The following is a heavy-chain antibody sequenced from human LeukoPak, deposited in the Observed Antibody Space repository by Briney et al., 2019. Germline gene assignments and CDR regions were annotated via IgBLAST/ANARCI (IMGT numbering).Heavy chain of an antibody. D-gene: IGHD5-18*01. Sequence: ASVKVSCKASGYTFTSYDINWVRQATGQGLEWMGWMNPNSGNTGYAQKFQGRVTMTRDMSTSTVYMELSSLRSEDTAVYYCARDLRIQLLYNWFDPWGQGTLVTVSS. V-gene: IGHV1-8*01. CDR2: MNPNSGNT. J-gene: IGHJ5*02. CDR1: GYTFTSYD. CDR3: ARDLRIQLLYNWFDP.